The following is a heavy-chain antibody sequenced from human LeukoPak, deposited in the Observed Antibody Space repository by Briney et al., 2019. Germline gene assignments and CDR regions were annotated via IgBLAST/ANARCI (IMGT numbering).Heavy chain of an antibody. J-gene: IGHJ4*02. V-gene: IGHV3-23*01. CDR2: ISGSGANT. CDR1: GFTFSNYA. CDR3: ATEKGDSPDY. D-gene: IGHD2-21*01. Sequence: PGGSLRLSCAASGFTFSNYAMAWVRQAPGKGLEWVSGISGSGANTYYAGSVKGRFTVSRDNSKNTLFLQMNSLRAEDTAVYYCATEKGDSPDYWGQGTLVTVSS.